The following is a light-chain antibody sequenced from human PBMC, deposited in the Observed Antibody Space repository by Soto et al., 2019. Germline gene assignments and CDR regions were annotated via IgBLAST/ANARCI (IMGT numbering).Light chain of an antibody. J-gene: IGLJ1*01. Sequence: QSVLTQPASVSGSPGQSITISCTGTSSDVGGYNYVSWYQQHPGKAPKLMIYEVSNRPSGVSNRFSCSKSGNTAPLTISGLQAEDEADYYCSSYTSSSTLYVFGTGTKLTVL. V-gene: IGLV2-14*01. CDR2: EVS. CDR1: SSDVGGYNY. CDR3: SSYTSSSTLYV.